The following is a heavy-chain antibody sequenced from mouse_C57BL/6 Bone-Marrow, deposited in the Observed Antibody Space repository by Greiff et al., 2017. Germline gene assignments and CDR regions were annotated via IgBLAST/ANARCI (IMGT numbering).Heavy chain of an antibody. CDR1: GYSITSGYY. J-gene: IGHJ2*01. CDR2: ISYDGST. V-gene: IGHV3-6*01. Sequence: EVQLQQSGPGLVKPSPSLSLTCSVTGYSITSGYYWNWIRQFPGNKLEWMGYISYDGSTNYNPSLKNRNSITRDTSNNQFFLKLNSVTTEDTATYYCARGGGAAQVYFDYWGQGTTLTVSS. CDR3: ARGGGAAQVYFDY. D-gene: IGHD3-2*02.